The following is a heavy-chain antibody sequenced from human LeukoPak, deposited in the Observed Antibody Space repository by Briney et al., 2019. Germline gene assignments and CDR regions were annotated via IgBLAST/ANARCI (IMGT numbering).Heavy chain of an antibody. D-gene: IGHD5-18*01. CDR2: IVVGSGNT. CDR1: GFTFTSSA. V-gene: IGHV1-58*02. Sequence: SVKVSCKASGFTFTSSAMQWVRQARGQRLEWIGWIVVGSGNTNYAQKFQERVTITRDMSTSTAYMELSSLRSEDTAVYYCAADRGYSYGSDYYYGMDVWGQGTTVTVSS. CDR3: AADRGYSYGSDYYYGMDV. J-gene: IGHJ6*02.